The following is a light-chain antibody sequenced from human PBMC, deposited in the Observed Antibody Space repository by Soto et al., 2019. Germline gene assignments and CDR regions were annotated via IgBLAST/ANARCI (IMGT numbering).Light chain of an antibody. Sequence: IIMTQSPATLSVTQGERATLSCRASQSVSSNLAWYQQKPGQAPRLLIYGASTRATGIPARFSGSGSGTEFTLTISSLQSEDFAVYYCQQYTIWPRRFAHGTKVDI. CDR1: QSVSSN. J-gene: IGKJ1*01. CDR3: QQYTIWPRR. CDR2: GAS. V-gene: IGKV3-15*01.